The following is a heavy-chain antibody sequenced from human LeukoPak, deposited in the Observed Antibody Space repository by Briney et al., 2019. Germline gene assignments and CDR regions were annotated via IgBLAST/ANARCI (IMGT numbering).Heavy chain of an antibody. CDR1: GDSVSRNSAA. CDR3: VKGRCSGSSCYGGDY. V-gene: IGHV6-1*01. D-gene: IGHD2-2*01. Sequence: SQTLSLTCAISGDSVSRNSAAWNWIRQSPSRGLEWLGRTYYRSKWYVDYAVSLKGRITINADASKNQFSLRLNSVTPDDTAVYYCVKGRCSGSSCYGGDYWGQGTLVTVSS. J-gene: IGHJ4*02. CDR2: TYYRSKWYV.